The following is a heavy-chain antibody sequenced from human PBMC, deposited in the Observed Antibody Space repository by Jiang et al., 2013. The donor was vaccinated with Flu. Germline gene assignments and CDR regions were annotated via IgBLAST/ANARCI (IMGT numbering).Heavy chain of an antibody. J-gene: IGHJ6*02. CDR3: ASGVCCPYYYYGMDV. Sequence: SVKVSCKASGYTFTSYYMHWVRQAPGQGLEWMGGIIPIFGTANYAQKFQGRVTITADESTSTAYMELSSLRSEDTAVYYCASGVCCPYYYYGMDVWGQGTTVTVSS. CDR2: IIPIFGTA. CDR1: GYTFTSYY. D-gene: IGHD2-8*01. V-gene: IGHV1-69*13.